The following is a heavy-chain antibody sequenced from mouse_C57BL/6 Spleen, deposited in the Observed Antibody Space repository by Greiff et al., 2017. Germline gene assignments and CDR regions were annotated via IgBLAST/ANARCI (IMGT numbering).Heavy chain of an antibody. D-gene: IGHD1-1*01. Sequence: QVQLQQPGAELVKPGASVKLSCTASGYTFTSYWMHWVKQSPVQGLEWIGMIHPNSGSTNYNEKFKSKATLTVDKSSSTAYMQLSSLTSEDSAVYYCARGNIITTVVADWYFDVWGTGTTVTVSS. CDR3: ARGNIITTVVADWYFDV. V-gene: IGHV1-64*01. CDR2: IHPNSGST. J-gene: IGHJ1*03. CDR1: GYTFTSYW.